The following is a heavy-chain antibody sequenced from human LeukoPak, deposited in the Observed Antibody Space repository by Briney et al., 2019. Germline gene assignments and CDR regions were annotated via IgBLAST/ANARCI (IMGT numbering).Heavy chain of an antibody. V-gene: IGHV3-23*01. J-gene: IGHJ4*02. CDR2: ISGSGGST. CDR3: AKGLAGYSSSWYLTGGYYFDY. CDR1: GFTFSSYA. D-gene: IGHD6-13*01. Sequence: GGSLRLSCAASGFTFSSYAMSWVRQAPGKELEWFSAISGSGGSTYYADSVKGRFTISRDNSKNTLYLQMNSLRAEDTAVYYCAKGLAGYSSSWYLTGGYYFDYWGQGTLVTVSS.